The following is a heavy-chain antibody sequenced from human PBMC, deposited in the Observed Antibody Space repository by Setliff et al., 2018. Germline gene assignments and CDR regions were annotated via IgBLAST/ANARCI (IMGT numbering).Heavy chain of an antibody. Sequence: SVKVSCKASGFTFTSSAVQWVRQARGQRLEWIGWIVVGSGNTNYAQKFQERVTITRDMCTSTAYMELSSLRSEDTAVYYCAAKTLGAQRGSDYWGQGTLVTVSS. CDR2: IVVGSGNT. J-gene: IGHJ4*02. D-gene: IGHD1-26*01. V-gene: IGHV1-58*01. CDR1: GFTFTSSA. CDR3: AAKTLGAQRGSDY.